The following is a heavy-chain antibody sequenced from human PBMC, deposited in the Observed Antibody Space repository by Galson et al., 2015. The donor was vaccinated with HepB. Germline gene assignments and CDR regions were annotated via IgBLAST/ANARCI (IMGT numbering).Heavy chain of an antibody. D-gene: IGHD5-24*01. CDR1: GFTSSSYG. V-gene: IGHV3-30*18. CDR2: ISYDGSNK. Sequence: SLRLSCAASGFTSSSYGLHWVRQAPGKGLEWVAVISYDGSNKYYADSVKGRFTISRDNSMNTLYLQMNSLRAEDTAVYYCAKDGGTKGGYKSIRSEYFQHWGQGTLVTVSS. J-gene: IGHJ1*01. CDR3: AKDGGTKGGYKSIRSEYFQH.